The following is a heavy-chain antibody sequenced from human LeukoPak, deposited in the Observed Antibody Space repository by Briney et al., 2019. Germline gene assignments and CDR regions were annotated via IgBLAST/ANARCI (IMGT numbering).Heavy chain of an antibody. CDR2: ISGSGGST. CDR3: AKMPRSAAIREGFDY. V-gene: IGHV3-23*01. Sequence: GGSLRLSCAASGFTFSSYAMSWVRQAPGKGLEWVSGISGSGGSTYYADSVKGRFTISRDNSKNTLYLQMNSLRADDTAVYYCAKMPRSAAIREGFDYWGQGTLVTVSS. CDR1: GFTFSSYA. J-gene: IGHJ4*02. D-gene: IGHD2-21*02.